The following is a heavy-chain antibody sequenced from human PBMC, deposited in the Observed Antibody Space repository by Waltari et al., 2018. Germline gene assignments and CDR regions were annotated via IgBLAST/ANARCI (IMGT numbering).Heavy chain of an antibody. CDR1: GLGFSDYW. Sequence: EVQLVEAGGDIVQPGGSLRLPCAASGLGFSDYWMHWVRQVPGKGLVCVSRINRDGSSISYSDSVKGRFTISRDNSKNMLYLQLNSLRAEDTAVYYCARKGGRGYTYGPFYYDSWGQGTLVTVSS. CDR2: INRDGSSI. V-gene: IGHV3-74*01. CDR3: ARKGGRGYTYGPFYYDS. D-gene: IGHD5-18*01. J-gene: IGHJ4*02.